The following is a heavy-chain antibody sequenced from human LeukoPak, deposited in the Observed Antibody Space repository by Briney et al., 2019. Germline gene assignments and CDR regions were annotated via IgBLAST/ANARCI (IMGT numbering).Heavy chain of an antibody. J-gene: IGHJ4*02. CDR2: INSDGSTT. CDR1: GFTFGGNW. D-gene: IGHD6-19*01. CDR3: ARVIYSGWEGELSD. V-gene: IGHV3-74*01. Sequence: GGPRNSSCPAPGFTFGGNWMHWFGQAQGKGRGWVSRINSDGSTTSYADSVMGRFTISRDNAKNTLYLQMNSLRAEDTAVYYCARVIYSGWEGELSDWGQGTLVTVSS.